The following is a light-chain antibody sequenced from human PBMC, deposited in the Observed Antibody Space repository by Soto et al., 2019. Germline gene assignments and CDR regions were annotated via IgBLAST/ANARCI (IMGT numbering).Light chain of an antibody. J-gene: IGKJ1*01. V-gene: IGKV3-20*01. CDR3: QQYAGSPWT. Sequence: EIVLTQSPGTLSLSTGERATLSCRASQSVGSSYLAWYQQKPGQAPRLLIYGASSRATGIPDRFSGSGSGTDFTLTISRLEPEDFAVYYCQQYAGSPWTFGQGTKVEIK. CDR1: QSVGSSY. CDR2: GAS.